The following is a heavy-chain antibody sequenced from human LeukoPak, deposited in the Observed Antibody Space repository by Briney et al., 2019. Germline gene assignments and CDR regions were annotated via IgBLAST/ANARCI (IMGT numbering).Heavy chain of an antibody. D-gene: IGHD2/OR15-2a*01. V-gene: IGHV4-34*01. CDR1: GGSFSGYY. CDR2: INHSGST. CDR3: ARDRRIRYGMDV. J-gene: IGHJ6*02. Sequence: SETLSLTCAVYGGSFSGYYWSWIRQPPGKGLEWIGEINHSGSTNYNPSLKSRVTISVDTSKNQFSLKLSSVTAADTAVYYCARDRRIRYGMDVWGQGTTVTVSS.